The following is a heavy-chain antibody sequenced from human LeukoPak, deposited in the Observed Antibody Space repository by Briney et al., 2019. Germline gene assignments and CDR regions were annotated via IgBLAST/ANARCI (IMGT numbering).Heavy chain of an antibody. J-gene: IGHJ4*02. CDR2: ISGSGGST. CDR1: GFTFSDYA. Sequence: GGSLRLSCTASGFTFSDYAMNWVRQAPGKGLEWVSSISGSGGSTYYADSVKGRFSISRDNSKNTLYLQMNSLRAEDTAVYYCTKEDLGYCSSTSCSFDYWGQGTLVTVSS. D-gene: IGHD2-2*01. V-gene: IGHV3-23*01. CDR3: TKEDLGYCSSTSCSFDY.